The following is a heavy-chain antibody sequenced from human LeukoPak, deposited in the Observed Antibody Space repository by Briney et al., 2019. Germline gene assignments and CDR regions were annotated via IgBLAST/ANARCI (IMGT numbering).Heavy chain of an antibody. CDR2: ISSDGSST. CDR3: ARGGPGTGVDY. J-gene: IGHJ4*02. V-gene: IGHV3-74*01. Sequence: GGSLRLSCAASGFTFINLWMHWVRQAPGKGLVWVSYISSDGSSTSYTDSVKGRFTISRDNAKNTLYLQMNSLRTEDTAVYYCARGGPGTGVDYWGPGTLVTVSS. D-gene: IGHD1-1*01. CDR1: GFTFINLW.